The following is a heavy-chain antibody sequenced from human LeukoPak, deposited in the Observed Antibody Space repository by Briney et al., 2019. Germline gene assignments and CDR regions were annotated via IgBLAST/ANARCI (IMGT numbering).Heavy chain of an antibody. D-gene: IGHD5-18*01. J-gene: IGHJ3*02. CDR3: AGSSAKLAFDI. CDR2: INSGGST. CDR1: GFTVSSNY. V-gene: IGHV3-66*01. Sequence: GGSLRLSCAASGFTVSSNYMSWVRQAPGKGLEWVSVINSGGSTYYADSVKGRFTISRDNSKNTLYLQMNSLRAEDTAVYYCAGSSAKLAFDIWGQGTMVTVSS.